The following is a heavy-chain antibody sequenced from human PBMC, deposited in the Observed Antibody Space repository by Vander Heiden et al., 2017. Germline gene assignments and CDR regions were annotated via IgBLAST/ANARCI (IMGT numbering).Heavy chain of an antibody. CDR3: TKAYCSGGTCYPDY. J-gene: IGHJ4*02. CDR1: GFTVSSYA. Sequence: EVQLLESGGGFVQPGGSLRLACAASGFTVSSYAMSWVRQTPVRGLERVSAHSGTGGSTYYADSVKGRFTISRDKSTDTLYLQMNSLSAEDTAVYYCTKAYCSGGTCYPDYWGQGTLVTVSS. D-gene: IGHD2-15*01. V-gene: IGHV3-23*01. CDR2: HSGTGGST.